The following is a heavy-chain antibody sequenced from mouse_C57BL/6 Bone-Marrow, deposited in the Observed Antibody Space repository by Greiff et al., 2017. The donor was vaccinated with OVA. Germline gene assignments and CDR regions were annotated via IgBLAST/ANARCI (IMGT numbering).Heavy chain of an antibody. D-gene: IGHD2-5*01. J-gene: IGHJ3*01. CDR2: INPNNGGT. CDR1: GYTFTDYN. CDR3: AGAYYSNTWFAY. Sequence: VQLQQSGPELVKPGASVKMSCKASGYTFTDYNMHWVQQSHGKSLEWIGYINPNNGGTSYNQKFKGKATLTVNKSSSTAYMELRSLTSEDSAVYYCAGAYYSNTWFAYWGQGTLVTVSA. V-gene: IGHV1-22*01.